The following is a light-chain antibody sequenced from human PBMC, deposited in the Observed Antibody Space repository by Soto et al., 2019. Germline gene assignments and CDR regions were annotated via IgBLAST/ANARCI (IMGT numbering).Light chain of an antibody. V-gene: IGKV3-20*01. Sequence: PGERATLSCRASQSVSNNYLAWYQQKPGQAPRLLIYGASNRATGIPDRFSGSGSGTDFTLTISRLEPEDFAVYYCQQYGSSGTFGKGTKVDIK. CDR3: QQYGSSGT. CDR2: GAS. J-gene: IGKJ1*01. CDR1: QSVSNNY.